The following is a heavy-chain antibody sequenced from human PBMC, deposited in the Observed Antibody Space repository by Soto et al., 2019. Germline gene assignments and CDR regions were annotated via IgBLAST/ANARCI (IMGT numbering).Heavy chain of an antibody. Sequence: QVHLVESGGGLVKPGGSLRLSCAASGFTLSDYYMSWIRQAPGKGLEWVSYISSSRRTIYYAVSVRGRFTISGDNAENSVYLQMNSLRAEDTALYYCARNSEHFDYWGQGIMVTVSS. V-gene: IGHV3-11*01. CDR2: ISSSRRTI. CDR1: GFTLSDYY. J-gene: IGHJ4*02. CDR3: ARNSEHFDY. D-gene: IGHD3-3*02.